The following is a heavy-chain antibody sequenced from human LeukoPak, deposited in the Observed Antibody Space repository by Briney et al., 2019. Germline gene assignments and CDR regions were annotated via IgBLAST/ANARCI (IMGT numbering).Heavy chain of an antibody. CDR1: GGSISSYY. CDR2: IYYSGST. J-gene: IGHJ5*02. V-gene: IGHV4-59*01. Sequence: PSETLSLTCTVSGGSISSYYWSWIRQPPGKGLEWIGYIYYSGSTNYNPSLKSRVTISVDTSKNQFSPKLSSVTAADTAVYYCARDGPSYYGSGSYLGWFDPWGQGTLVTVSS. D-gene: IGHD3-10*01. CDR3: ARDGPSYYGSGSYLGWFDP.